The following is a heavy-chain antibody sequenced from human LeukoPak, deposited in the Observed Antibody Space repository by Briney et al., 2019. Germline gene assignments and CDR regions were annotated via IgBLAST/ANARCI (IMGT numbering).Heavy chain of an antibody. CDR3: ARRKIVVVIDAFDI. D-gene: IGHD3-22*01. J-gene: IGHJ3*02. V-gene: IGHV4-39*01. CDR1: GGSISSSSYY. CDR2: IYYSGST. Sequence: SETLSLTCTVSGGSISSSSYYWGWLRQPPGKGLEWIGSIYYSGSTYYNPSLKSRVTISVDTSKNQFSLKLSSVTAADTAVYYCARRKIVVVIDAFDIWGQGTMVTVSS.